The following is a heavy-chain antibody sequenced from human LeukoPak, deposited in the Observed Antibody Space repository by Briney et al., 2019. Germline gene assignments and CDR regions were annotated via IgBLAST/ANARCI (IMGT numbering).Heavy chain of an antibody. CDR3: ARFSSGWYYFDY. CDR1: GFTLSGYY. CDR2: ISSRSSHT. J-gene: IGHJ4*02. Sequence: GGSLRLSCAASGFTLSGYYMGWIRQAPGKGLEWVSYISSRSSHTNYADSVKGRFTISRDNAKNSLYLQMNSLRAEDTAVYYCARFSSGWYYFDYWGQGTLVTVSS. V-gene: IGHV3-11*03. D-gene: IGHD6-19*01.